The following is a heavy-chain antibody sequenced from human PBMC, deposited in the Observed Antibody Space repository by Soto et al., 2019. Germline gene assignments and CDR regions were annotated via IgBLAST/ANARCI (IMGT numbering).Heavy chain of an antibody. D-gene: IGHD4-4*01. J-gene: IGHJ5*02. CDR3: ARTLICYSNYAGGWFDP. Sequence: QVQLQESGPGLVKPSGTLSLTCAVSSGSISSSNWWSWVRQPPGKGLEWIGEIYHSGSTNYNPSLRRRVTISVYKSKYQFSLKLSSVTAADTAVYYCARTLICYSNYAGGWFDPWGQGTLVTVSS. V-gene: IGHV4-4*02. CDR2: IYHSGST. CDR1: SGSISSSNW.